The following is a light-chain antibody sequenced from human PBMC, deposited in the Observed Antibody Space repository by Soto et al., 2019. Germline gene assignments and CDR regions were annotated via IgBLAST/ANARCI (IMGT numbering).Light chain of an antibody. V-gene: IGKV3-15*01. J-gene: IGKJ4*01. Sequence: EIVMTQSPATLSVSPGERATHSCRASQSVSSNLAWYQQKPGQAPRLLIYGASTRATGIPARFSGSGSGTEFTLTISSLQSEDFAVYYCQQYNNWPRTFGGGTKVEIK. CDR1: QSVSSN. CDR2: GAS. CDR3: QQYNNWPRT.